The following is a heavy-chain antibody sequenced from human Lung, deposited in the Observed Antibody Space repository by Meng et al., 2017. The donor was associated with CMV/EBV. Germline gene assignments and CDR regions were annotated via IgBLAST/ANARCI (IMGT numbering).Heavy chain of an antibody. Sequence: SETLSLTCTVSGYSISSGYYWGWIRQPPGKGLEWIGAIYHPDTTSYKPSLKGRVVISMDAPRDQFTLKLSSVTAADTAVYYCARDGAAGPANYYSNYGMDVWGQRTTVTLSS. V-gene: IGHV4-38-2*02. J-gene: IGHJ6*02. CDR3: ARDGAAGPANYYSNYGMDV. CDR1: GYSISSGYY. D-gene: IGHD6-13*01. CDR2: IYHPDTT.